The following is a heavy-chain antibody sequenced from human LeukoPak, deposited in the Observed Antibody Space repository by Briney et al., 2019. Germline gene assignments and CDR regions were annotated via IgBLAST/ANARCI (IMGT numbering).Heavy chain of an antibody. D-gene: IGHD2-15*01. J-gene: IGHJ3*02. V-gene: IGHV1-2*02. Sequence: ASVKVSCKASGYTFTGYYMHWVRQAPGQGLEWMGWINPNSGGTNYAQKFQGRVTVTRDTSISTAYMELSSLRSEDTAVYYCARPRNRYCSGGSCWTDAFDIWGQGTMVTVSS. CDR3: ARPRNRYCSGGSCWTDAFDI. CDR2: INPNSGGT. CDR1: GYTFTGYY.